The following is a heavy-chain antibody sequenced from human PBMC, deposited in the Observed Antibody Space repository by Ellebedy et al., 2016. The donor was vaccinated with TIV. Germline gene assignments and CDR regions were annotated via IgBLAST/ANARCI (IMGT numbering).Heavy chain of an antibody. Sequence: SETLSLTCAVYGGSFSGYYWSWIRQPPGKGLEWIGEINHSGSTNYNPSLKSRVTISVDTSKNQFSLKLSSVTAADTAVYYCARTSVGATTYDYWGQGTLVTVSS. J-gene: IGHJ4*02. CDR1: GGSFSGYY. CDR2: INHSGST. CDR3: ARTSVGATTYDY. V-gene: IGHV4-34*01. D-gene: IGHD1-26*01.